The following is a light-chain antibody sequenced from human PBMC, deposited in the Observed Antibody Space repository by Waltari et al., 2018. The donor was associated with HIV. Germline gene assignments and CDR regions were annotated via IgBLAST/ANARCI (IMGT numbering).Light chain of an antibody. CDR1: SSDVGSYNL. Sequence: QSALTPPPSVSGSPGQSVSISCTGSSSDVGSYNLVSWYQQPPATAPKLIIYEVNNRPSGVPDRFSGSQSGNTASLTISGLQAEDEADYYCSLYTGTTNVLFGGGTKLTVL. CDR2: EVN. J-gene: IGLJ2*01. CDR3: SLYTGTTNVL. V-gene: IGLV2-18*01.